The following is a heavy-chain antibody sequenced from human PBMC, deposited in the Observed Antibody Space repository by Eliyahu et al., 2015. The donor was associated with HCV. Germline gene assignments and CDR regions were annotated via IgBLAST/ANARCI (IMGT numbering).Heavy chain of an antibody. Sequence: EVQLVESGGGLVQPGGSLRLSCAASGFTFSDHXMDWVRQAPGKGLXWVGRTRNKANSYTTEYAASVKGRFTISRDDSKNSLYLQMNSLKTEDTAVYYCARANTGGAGYDWYFDLWGRGTLVTVSS. D-gene: IGHD5-24*01. V-gene: IGHV3-72*01. CDR2: TRNKANSYTT. CDR3: ARANTGGAGYDWYFDL. J-gene: IGHJ2*01. CDR1: GFTFSDHX.